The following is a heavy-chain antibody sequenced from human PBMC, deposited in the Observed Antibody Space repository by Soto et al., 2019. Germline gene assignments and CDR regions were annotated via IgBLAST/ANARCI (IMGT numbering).Heavy chain of an antibody. Sequence: GASVKVSCKASGGTFSSYTISWVRQAPGQGLEWMGRIIPILGIANYAQKFQGRVTITADKSTSTAYMELSSLRSEDTAVYYCARVGCSGGSCYRYWFDPWGQGTLVTVSS. J-gene: IGHJ5*02. D-gene: IGHD2-15*01. CDR3: ARVGCSGGSCYRYWFDP. CDR2: IIPILGIA. CDR1: GGTFSSYT. V-gene: IGHV1-69*02.